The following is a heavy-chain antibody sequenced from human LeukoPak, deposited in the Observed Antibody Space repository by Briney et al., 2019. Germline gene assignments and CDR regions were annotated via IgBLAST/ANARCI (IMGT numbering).Heavy chain of an antibody. D-gene: IGHD3-3*01. V-gene: IGHV4-39*07. CDR3: ARLLRFFGD. CDR2: FYYGGST. J-gene: IGHJ4*02. CDR1: GGSISGSSHY. Sequence: SGTLSLTCAVSGGSISGSSHYWAWIRQPPGKGLEWIGHFYYGGSTYYNPSLKSRVTISVDTSKNQFSVKLTSVTAADTAVYYCARLLRFFGDWGQGTLVTVSS.